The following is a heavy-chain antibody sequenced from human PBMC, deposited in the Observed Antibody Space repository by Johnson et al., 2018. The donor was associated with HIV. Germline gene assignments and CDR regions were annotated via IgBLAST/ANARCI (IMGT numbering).Heavy chain of an antibody. CDR1: GFTFSSYG. V-gene: IGHV3-20*04. CDR3: ARPPAYLYKAAFSI. D-gene: IGHD3-16*02. CDR2: INWNGGST. Sequence: VQLVESGGGVVQPGGSLRLSCAASGFTFSSYGMHWVRQAPGKGLEWVSGINWNGGSTGYADSVKGRFTISRDNAKNSLFLQMDSLRAEDTAVYFCARPPAYLYKAAFSIWGQGTMVTVSS. J-gene: IGHJ3*02.